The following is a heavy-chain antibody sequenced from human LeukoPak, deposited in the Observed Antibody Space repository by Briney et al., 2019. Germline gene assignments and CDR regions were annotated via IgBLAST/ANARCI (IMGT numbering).Heavy chain of an antibody. J-gene: IGHJ4*02. V-gene: IGHV1-18*01. CDR3: ARAQGIHSSGWNDY. Sequence: GASVKVSCKASGYTFTSYGISWVRQAPGQGLEWMGWISAYNGNTNYAQKLQGRVTMTTDTPTSTAYMELRSLRSDDTAVYYCARAQGIHSSGWNDYWGQGTLVTVSS. CDR1: GYTFTSYG. D-gene: IGHD6-19*01. CDR2: ISAYNGNT.